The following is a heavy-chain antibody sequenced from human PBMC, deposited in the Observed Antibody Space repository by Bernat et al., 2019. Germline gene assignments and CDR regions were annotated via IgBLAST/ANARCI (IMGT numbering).Heavy chain of an antibody. CDR3: ARFATVTSFGAYYYGMDV. D-gene: IGHD4-11*01. V-gene: IGHV3-48*03. CDR2: ISSSGSTI. CDR1: GFTFSSYE. J-gene: IGHJ6*02. Sequence: EVQLVESGGNLVQPGGSLRLSCAASGFTFSSYEMNWFRQAPGKGLEWVSYISSSGSTIYYADSVKGRFTISRDNAKNSLYLQMNSLRAEDTAVYYCARFATVTSFGAYYYGMDVWGQGTTVTVSS.